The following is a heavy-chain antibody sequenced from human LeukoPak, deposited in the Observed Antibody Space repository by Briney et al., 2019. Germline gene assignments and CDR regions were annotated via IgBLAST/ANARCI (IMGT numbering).Heavy chain of an antibody. D-gene: IGHD2-2*01. J-gene: IGHJ6*03. CDR2: IYTSGST. Sequence: KTSETLSLTCTVSGGSISSGSYYWSWIRQPAGKGLEWIGRIYTSGSTNYNPSLKSRVTISVDTSKNQFSLKLSSVTAADTAVYYCARERDCSSTSCSWDYYYMDVWGKGTTVTVSS. CDR3: ARERDCSSTSCSWDYYYMDV. V-gene: IGHV4-61*02. CDR1: GGSISSGSYY.